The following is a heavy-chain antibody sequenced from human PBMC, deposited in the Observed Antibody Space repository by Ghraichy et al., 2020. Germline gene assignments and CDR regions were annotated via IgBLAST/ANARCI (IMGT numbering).Heavy chain of an antibody. J-gene: IGHJ6*02. V-gene: IGHV3-7*01. D-gene: IGHD2-21*02. Sequence: GESLNISCAASGFTFNIYWMTWVRQAPGKGLEWVANIKHDGSEQFYVDSVKGRFTISRDAATKSLYLQMNNLRVEETGIFYCARANSPFCGHDSYDYGLDVWGQGTTVTVSS. CDR2: IKHDGSEQ. CDR3: ARANSPFCGHDSYDYGLDV. CDR1: GFTFNIYW.